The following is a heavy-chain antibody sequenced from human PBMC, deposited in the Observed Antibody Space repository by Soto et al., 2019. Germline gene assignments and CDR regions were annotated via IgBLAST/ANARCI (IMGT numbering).Heavy chain of an antibody. V-gene: IGHV4-59*01. CDR1: CGSISSYY. CDR3: ARSGVALHGMEG. Sequence: SETLSLTCTVSCGSISSYYWSCIRQPPWEGLEWVGYIYYSGSTNYNPSLKSRVTISVDTSKNQFSLKLSSVTAADTAVYYCARSGVALHGMEGWGKGTKVTVSS. J-gene: IGHJ6*04. D-gene: IGHD3-3*01. CDR2: IYYSGST.